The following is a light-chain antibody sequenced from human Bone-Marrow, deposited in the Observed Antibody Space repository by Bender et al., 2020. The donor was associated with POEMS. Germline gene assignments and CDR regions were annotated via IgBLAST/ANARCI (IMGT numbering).Light chain of an antibody. Sequence: QSALTQPASVSGSPGQSITISCTGTSSDVGRYNYVSWYQQHPGEAPQLLIYELSSRPSGVSNRFSGSKSGNTASLTISWLQAEDEGYYFCSSYTSRSILVFGGGTKLTVL. J-gene: IGLJ2*01. CDR3: SSYTSRSILV. CDR2: ELS. CDR1: SSDVGRYNY. V-gene: IGLV2-14*01.